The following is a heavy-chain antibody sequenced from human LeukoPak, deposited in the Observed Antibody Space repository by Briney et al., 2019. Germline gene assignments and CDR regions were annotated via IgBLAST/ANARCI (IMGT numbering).Heavy chain of an antibody. CDR2: INPNSDGT. J-gene: IGHJ6*03. Sequence: ASVKVSCKASGYTFTGYYMRWVRQAPGQGLEWMGWINPNSDGTNYAQKFQGRVTMTRDTSISTAYMELSRLRSDDTAVYYCARGGASWNHDLYYYYYYYMDVWGKGTTVTVSS. CDR3: ARGGASWNHDLYYYYYYYMDV. CDR1: GYTFTGYY. V-gene: IGHV1-2*02. D-gene: IGHD1-14*01.